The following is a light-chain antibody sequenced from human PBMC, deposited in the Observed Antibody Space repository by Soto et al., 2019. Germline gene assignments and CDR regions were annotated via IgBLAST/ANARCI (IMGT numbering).Light chain of an antibody. CDR1: SRDVGGYNY. J-gene: IGLJ1*01. CDR2: EVS. CDR3: NSYTSKSTGV. Sequence: QSALPQPASVSGSPGQSITSSCTGTSRDVGGYNYVSWYQQHPGKAPKLIIYEVSNRPSGVSNRFSGSKSGNTASLTISGLQSEDEADYYCNSYTSKSTGVFGTGTKLTVL. V-gene: IGLV2-14*01.